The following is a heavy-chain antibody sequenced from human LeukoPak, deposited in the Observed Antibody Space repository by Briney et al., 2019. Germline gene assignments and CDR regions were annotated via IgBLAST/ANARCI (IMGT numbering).Heavy chain of an antibody. CDR2: INHSGST. Sequence: PSETLSLTCAVYGGSFSGYYWSWIRQPPGKGLEWIGEINHSGSTNYNPSLKSRVTISVDTSKNQFSLKLSSVTAADTAVYYCARGLGPIYYYYYYMDVWGKRTTVTVSS. CDR3: ARGLGPIYYYYYYMDV. CDR1: GGSFSGYY. J-gene: IGHJ6*03. V-gene: IGHV4-34*01.